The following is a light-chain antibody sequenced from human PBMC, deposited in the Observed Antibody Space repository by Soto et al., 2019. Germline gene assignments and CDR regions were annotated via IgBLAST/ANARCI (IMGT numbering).Light chain of an antibody. V-gene: IGKV3-15*01. CDR1: QNIGNK. CDR3: QQYGSSPIN. Sequence: IVMTQSPGTLSVSPGERATLSCRASQNIGNKVGWYQQKPGQAPRLLIYGASTRATGIPVRFSGSGSGTEFTLTIASLQSEDSAVYYCQQYGSSPINFGQGTRLEIK. J-gene: IGKJ5*01. CDR2: GAS.